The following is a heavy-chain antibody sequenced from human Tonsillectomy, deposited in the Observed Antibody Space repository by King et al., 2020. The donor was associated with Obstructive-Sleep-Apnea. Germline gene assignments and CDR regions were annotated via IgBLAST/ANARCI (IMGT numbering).Heavy chain of an antibody. CDR3: ARLSVTIDY. D-gene: IGHD4-17*01. Sequence: VRLVESGAEVKMPGESLKISCKGSGYSFTTYWIGWVRQMPGKGLEWMGIIYPGGDSETRYSPSCQGQVTISADKSVTTAYLHWCSLKASDTAMYYCARLSVTIDYWGQGTLVTVSS. J-gene: IGHJ4*02. CDR2: IYPGGDSET. CDR1: GYSFTTYW. V-gene: IGHV5-51*01.